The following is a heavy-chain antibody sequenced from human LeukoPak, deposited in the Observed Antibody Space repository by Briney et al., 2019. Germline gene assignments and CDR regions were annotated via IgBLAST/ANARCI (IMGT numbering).Heavy chain of an antibody. J-gene: IGHJ4*02. V-gene: IGHV3-21*01. D-gene: IGHD4-17*01. CDR3: ASFMTTVTIPDY. Sequence: GGSLRLSCAATGFTFRSYSMNWVRQAPGKRLEWLSSITSSGSHMYYADSVKGRFTISRDNAKSSLYLQMNSLSAEDTAVYYCASFMTTVTIPDYWGQGTLVTVSS. CDR2: ITSSGSHM. CDR1: GFTFRSYS.